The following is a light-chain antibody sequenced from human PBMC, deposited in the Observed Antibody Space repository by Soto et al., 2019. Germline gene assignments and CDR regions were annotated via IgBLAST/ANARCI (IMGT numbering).Light chain of an antibody. V-gene: IGLV2-8*01. CDR3: SSFAVSNSFV. Sequence: QSALTQPPSASGSPGQSVTISCTGTTNDVGAYNYVSWYQQHPGKAPKLVIYEVNKRPSGVPDRFSGSKSGNTASLTVSGLQAEDEADYYSSSFAVSNSFVFGTGTKLTVL. J-gene: IGLJ1*01. CDR2: EVN. CDR1: TNDVGAYNY.